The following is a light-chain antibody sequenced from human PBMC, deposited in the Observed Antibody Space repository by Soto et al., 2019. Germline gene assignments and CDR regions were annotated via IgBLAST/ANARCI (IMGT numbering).Light chain of an antibody. CDR3: QQSYNLPWT. J-gene: IGKJ1*01. CDR2: SAS. Sequence: IEMTQSPSSLSASVGERITITCRASQSMSLFLNWYQQKPGKAPKLLIYSASTLQSGVPSRFSGSGSGPDLTLTIASLQPEDSATYYCQQSYNLPWTFGPGTKVDIK. V-gene: IGKV1-39*01. CDR1: QSMSLF.